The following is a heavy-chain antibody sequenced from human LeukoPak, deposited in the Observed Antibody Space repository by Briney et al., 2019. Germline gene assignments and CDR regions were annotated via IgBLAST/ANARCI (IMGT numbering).Heavy chain of an antibody. D-gene: IGHD4-17*01. CDR1: GGSFSGYY. V-gene: IGHV4-34*01. CDR2: INHSGST. J-gene: IGHJ3*02. Sequence: SETLSLTCAVYGGSFSGYYWSWIRQPPGKGLEWIGEINHSGSTNYNPSLKSRVTISVDTSKNQFSLKLSSVTAADTAVYYCARHPRGILRAAPFDIWGQGTMVTVSS. CDR3: ARHPRGILRAAPFDI.